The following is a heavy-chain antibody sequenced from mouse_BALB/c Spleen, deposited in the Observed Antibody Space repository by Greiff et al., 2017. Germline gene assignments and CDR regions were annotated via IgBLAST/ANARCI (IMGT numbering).Heavy chain of an antibody. CDR3: ARDLYYDYDVGTPGFAY. V-gene: IGHV5-6-3*01. D-gene: IGHD2-4*01. Sequence: EVMLVESGGGLVQPGGSLKLSCAASGFTFSSYGMSWVRQTPDKRLELVATINSNGGSTYYPDSVKGRFTISRDNAKNTLYLQMSSLKSEDTAMYYCARDLYYDYDVGTPGFAYWGQGTLVTVSA. CDR2: INSNGGST. CDR1: GFTFSSYG. J-gene: IGHJ3*01.